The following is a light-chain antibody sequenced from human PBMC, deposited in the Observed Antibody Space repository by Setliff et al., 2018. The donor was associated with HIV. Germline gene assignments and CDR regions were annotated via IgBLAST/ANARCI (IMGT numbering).Light chain of an antibody. V-gene: IGLV1-40*01. CDR1: SSNIGADSD. CDR3: QSYDSSLSGYV. Sequence: SALTPPPSVSGAPGQRVTISCTGSSSNIGADSDVHWYQQLPGTAPKLLIYDNTHRPSGVPNRFSGSKSGTSASLAITGLPAEAEAAYYGQSYDSSLSGYVFGTGAKVTV. J-gene: IGLJ1*01. CDR2: DNT.